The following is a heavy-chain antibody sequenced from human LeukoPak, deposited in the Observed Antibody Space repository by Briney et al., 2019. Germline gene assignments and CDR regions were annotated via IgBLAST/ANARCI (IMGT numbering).Heavy chain of an antibody. CDR1: GYTFTSYD. Sequence: ASVKVSCKASGYTFTSYDINWVRQATGQGLEWMGWMNPNSGNTGYAQKFQGRVTMTRNTSISTAYMELSSLRSEDTATYYCAKDGLQSSEWLPPLNYWGQGTLVTVSS. CDR2: MNPNSGNT. V-gene: IGHV1-8*01. CDR3: AKDGLQSSEWLPPLNY. D-gene: IGHD3-3*01. J-gene: IGHJ4*02.